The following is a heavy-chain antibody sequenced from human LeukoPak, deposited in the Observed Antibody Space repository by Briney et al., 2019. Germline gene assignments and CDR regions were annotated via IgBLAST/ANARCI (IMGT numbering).Heavy chain of an antibody. J-gene: IGHJ4*02. Sequence: KPSETLSFTCTVSGGSISSYYWTWIRQPAGKGLEWIGRIYTSGNTGYNPSLKSRVTMSVDTSKNQFSLNLSSVTAADTAVYYCARVDLRAAFFDYWGQGTLVTVSS. D-gene: IGHD2-15*01. CDR3: ARVDLRAAFFDY. V-gene: IGHV4-4*07. CDR2: IYTSGNT. CDR1: GGSISSYY.